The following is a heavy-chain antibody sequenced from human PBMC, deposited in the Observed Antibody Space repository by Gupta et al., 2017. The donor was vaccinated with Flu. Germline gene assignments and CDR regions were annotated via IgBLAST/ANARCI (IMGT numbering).Heavy chain of an antibody. D-gene: IGHD2-15*01. CDR3: ARDRYCSGGSCYVDYYYYGMDV. CDR2: ISAYKGNT. V-gene: IGHV1-18*01. J-gene: IGHJ6*02. CDR1: GYTFTSYG. Sequence: QVQLVQSGAEVKKPGASVKVSCKAYGYTFTSYGFSWVRQAPGQWLEWMGWISAYKGNTNYAQKLQGRVTMTTDTSTSTAYMELRSLRSDDTAVYYGARDRYCSGGSCYVDYYYYGMDVWGQGTTVTVSS.